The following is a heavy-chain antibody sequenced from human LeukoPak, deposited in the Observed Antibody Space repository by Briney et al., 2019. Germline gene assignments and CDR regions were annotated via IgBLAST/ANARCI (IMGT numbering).Heavy chain of an antibody. V-gene: IGHV1-46*01. CDR3: ARPTSIIPAANIYYYFYGMDV. D-gene: IGHD2-2*01. CDR1: RYTFTRYS. CDR2: INPSGGIT. Sequence: ASVKVSCTPSRYTFTRYSMHWVRQAPGQGPEGMGIINPSGGITPYAQKLQGRVTMTRDTSTSTVYMAPSSLRSEDTAVYYCARPTSIIPAANIYYYFYGMDVWGQGTTVTVSS. J-gene: IGHJ6*02.